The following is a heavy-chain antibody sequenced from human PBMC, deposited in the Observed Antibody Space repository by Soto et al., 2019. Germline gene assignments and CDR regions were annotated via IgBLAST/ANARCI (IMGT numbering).Heavy chain of an antibody. CDR1: GGTFSSNA. J-gene: IGHJ6*02. D-gene: IGHD6-13*01. CDR2: IIPIFGTA. Sequence: QVQLVQSGAEVKKPGSSVKVSCKASGGTFSSNAISWVRQAPGQGLEWMGGIIPIFGTANYAQKFQGRVTITADESTSTAYMELSSLRSEDTAVYYCAREDSSSWDKSLGMDVWGQGTTVTVSS. CDR3: AREDSSSWDKSLGMDV. V-gene: IGHV1-69*01.